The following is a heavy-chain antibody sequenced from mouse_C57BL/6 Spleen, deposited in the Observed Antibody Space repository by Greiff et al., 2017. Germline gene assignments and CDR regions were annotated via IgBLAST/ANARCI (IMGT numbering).Heavy chain of an antibody. D-gene: IGHD2-5*01. Sequence: EVKLMESGGGLVKPGGSLKLSCAASGFTFSDYGMHWVRQAPEKGLEWVAYISSGSSTIYYADTVKGRFTISRDNAKNTLFLQMTSLRSEDTAMYYCARDYYSNYEYFDYWGQGTTLTVSS. CDR3: ARDYYSNYEYFDY. CDR2: ISSGSSTI. V-gene: IGHV5-17*01. J-gene: IGHJ2*01. CDR1: GFTFSDYG.